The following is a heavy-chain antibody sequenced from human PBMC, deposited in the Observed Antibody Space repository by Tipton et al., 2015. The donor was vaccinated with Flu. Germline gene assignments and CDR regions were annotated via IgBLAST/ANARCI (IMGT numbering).Heavy chain of an antibody. V-gene: IGHV3-30*02. CDR1: GFTFSGYG. D-gene: IGHD2-8*02. J-gene: IGHJ6*02. CDR2: IRHDESDK. Sequence: SLRLSCAASGFTFSGYGMHWVRQAPGKGLEWVAFIRHDESDKYYAASVKGRFTISRDNSKNALYLLINSLRAEDTAVYHCVKGPDWWGYYGMDVWGQGTTVTVSS. CDR3: VKGPDWWGYYGMDV.